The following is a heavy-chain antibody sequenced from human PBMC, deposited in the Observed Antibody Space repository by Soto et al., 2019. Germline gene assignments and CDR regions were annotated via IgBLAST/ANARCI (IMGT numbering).Heavy chain of an antibody. J-gene: IGHJ3*01. Sequence: PGGSLRLSCAASGFTFSSYAMTWVRLAPGRGLEWVATIAGSGGMTYYTNSVRGRFTISRDNSKNTVSLQMSSLRAEDTAMYFCAKVNFFDTPGTFDVWGQGTTVTV. CDR3: AKVNFFDTPGTFDV. CDR1: GFTFSSYA. V-gene: IGHV3-23*01. D-gene: IGHD2-15*01. CDR2: IAGSGGMT.